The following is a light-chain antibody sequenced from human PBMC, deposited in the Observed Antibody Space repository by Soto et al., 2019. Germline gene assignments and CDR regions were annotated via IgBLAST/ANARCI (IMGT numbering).Light chain of an antibody. J-gene: IGKJ1*01. Sequence: EIALTQSPATLSLSPGERATLSCRASQSVSRYLAWYQQKPGQAPRLLMFGTSNRATGIPDRFSGSGSGTDFTLTINSLEPEDFAVYYCQQYGSSPRTFGQGTKV. CDR2: GTS. CDR3: QQYGSSPRT. V-gene: IGKV3-20*01. CDR1: QSVSRY.